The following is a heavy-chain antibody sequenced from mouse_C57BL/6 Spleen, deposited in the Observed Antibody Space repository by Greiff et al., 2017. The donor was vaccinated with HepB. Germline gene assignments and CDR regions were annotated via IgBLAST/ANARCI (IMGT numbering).Heavy chain of an antibody. J-gene: IGHJ1*03. CDR1: GYSITSGYD. D-gene: IGHD2-2*01. CDR2: ISYSGST. V-gene: IGHV3-1*01. CDR3: AREGVTRRYFDV. Sequence: EVKLVESGPGMVKPSQSLSLTCTVTGYSITSGYDWHWIRHFPGNKLEWMGYISYSGSTNYNPSLKSRISITHDTSKNHFFLKLNSVTTEDTATYYCAREGVTRRYFDVWGTGTTVTVSS.